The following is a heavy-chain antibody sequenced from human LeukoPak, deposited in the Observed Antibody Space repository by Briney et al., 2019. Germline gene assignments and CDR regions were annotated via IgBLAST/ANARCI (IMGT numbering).Heavy chain of an antibody. V-gene: IGHV4-59*08. Sequence: SETLSLTCTVSGGSISSYYWTWIRQPPGKGLEWIGYIYYSGSTNYNPSLKSRVTISVDTSKNQFSLNLKSVTAADTAVYYCARLDTAMSYGMDVWGQGTTVTVSS. D-gene: IGHD5-18*01. CDR3: ARLDTAMSYGMDV. J-gene: IGHJ6*02. CDR1: GGSISSYY. CDR2: IYYSGST.